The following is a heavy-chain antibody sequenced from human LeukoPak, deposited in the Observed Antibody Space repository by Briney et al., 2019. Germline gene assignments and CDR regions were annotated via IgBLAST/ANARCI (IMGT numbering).Heavy chain of an antibody. Sequence: PGRSLRLSCAASGFTFSSYAMSWVRQAPGKGLEWVSAISGSGGSTYYADSVKGRFTISRDNSKNTLYLQMNSLRAEDTAVYYCAKDLGYCSSTSCSFDYWGQGTLVTVSS. CDR1: GFTFSSYA. CDR3: AKDLGYCSSTSCSFDY. J-gene: IGHJ4*02. D-gene: IGHD2-2*01. V-gene: IGHV3-23*01. CDR2: ISGSGGST.